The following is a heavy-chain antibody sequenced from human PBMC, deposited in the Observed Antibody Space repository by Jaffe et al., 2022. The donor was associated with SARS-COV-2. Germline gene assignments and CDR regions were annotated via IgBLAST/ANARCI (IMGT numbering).Heavy chain of an antibody. D-gene: IGHD6-13*01. CDR1: GFTFSSYW. CDR2: INSDGSST. Sequence: EVQLVESGGGLVQPGGSLRLSCAASGFTFSSYWMHWVRQAPGKGLVWVSRINSDGSSTSYADSVKGRFTISRDNAKNTLYLQMNSLRAEDTAVYYCTRTSSSWYYYYYGMDVWGQGTTVTVSS. V-gene: IGHV3-74*01. J-gene: IGHJ6*02. CDR3: TRTSSSWYYYYYGMDV.